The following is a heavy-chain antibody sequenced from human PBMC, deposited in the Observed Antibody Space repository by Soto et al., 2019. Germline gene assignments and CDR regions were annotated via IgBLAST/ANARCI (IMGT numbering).Heavy chain of an antibody. D-gene: IGHD3-16*02. V-gene: IGHV2-5*01. CDR2: IYWNDDK. CDR1: GFALSTTGVG. Sequence: QITLKESGPTLVKPTQTLTLTCTFSGFALSTTGVGVGWIRQPPGKALEWLALIYWNDDKRYSPSLRSRLTNTKDTPKIQVVLTRANMDPVDKSTNYSAHRHPQGYQKFDGIDVWGQGTLVTVSS. CDR3: AHRHPQGYQKFDGIDV. J-gene: IGHJ4*02.